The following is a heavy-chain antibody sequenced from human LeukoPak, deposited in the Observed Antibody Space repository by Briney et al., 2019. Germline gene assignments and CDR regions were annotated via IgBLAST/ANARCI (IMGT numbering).Heavy chain of an antibody. CDR1: GFTFSSYA. CDR3: ARGPYGSGSYPYYFDY. D-gene: IGHD3-10*01. V-gene: IGHV3-23*01. J-gene: IGHJ4*02. Sequence: PGGSLRLSCAASGFTFSSYAMSWVRQAPGKGLEWVSAISGSGGSTYYADSVKGRFTISRDNSKNTLYLQMNSLRAEDTAVHYCARGPYGSGSYPYYFDYWGQGTLVTVSS. CDR2: ISGSGGST.